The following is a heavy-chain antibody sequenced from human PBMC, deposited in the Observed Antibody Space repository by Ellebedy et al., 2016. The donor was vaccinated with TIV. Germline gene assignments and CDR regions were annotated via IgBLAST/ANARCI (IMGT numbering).Heavy chain of an antibody. CDR3: AKDPMVRGDRGV. Sequence: GGSLRLSCAASGFTFSSYAMNWVRQAPGKGLEWVSAISGSGGTTYYADSVKGRFTIPRDNSKNTLYLQMNSLRAEDTAVYYCAKDPMVRGDRGVWGQGTTVTVSS. V-gene: IGHV3-23*01. CDR2: ISGSGGTT. CDR1: GFTFSSYA. J-gene: IGHJ6*02. D-gene: IGHD3-10*01.